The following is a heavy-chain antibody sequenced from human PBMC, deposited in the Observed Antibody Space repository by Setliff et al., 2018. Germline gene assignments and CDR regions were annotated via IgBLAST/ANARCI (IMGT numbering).Heavy chain of an antibody. V-gene: IGHV4-59*08. J-gene: IGHJ6*02. D-gene: IGHD3-10*01. CDR3: ATLLANYGSGMDV. CDR1: GDYISSQY. CDR2: ISNRGST. Sequence: PSETLSLTCTVSGDYISSQYWSWIRQPPGKGLEWIGYISNRGSTDYNPPLKSRVTISVDTSKNQFSLKVNSVTAADTAVYYCATLLANYGSGMDVWGQGTTVTVSS.